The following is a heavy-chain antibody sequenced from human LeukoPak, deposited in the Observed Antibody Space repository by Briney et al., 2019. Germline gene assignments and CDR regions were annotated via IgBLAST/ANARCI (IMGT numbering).Heavy chain of an antibody. D-gene: IGHD3-22*01. Sequence: GGSLRLSCAASGFTFSSYAMSWVRQAPGKGPEWVSAISGSGGSTYYADSVKGRFTISRDNSKNTLYLQMNSLRAEDTAVYYCAKNPHYYDSSGYYYLSWFDPWGQGTLVTVSS. CDR2: ISGSGGST. CDR3: AKNPHYYDSSGYYYLSWFDP. CDR1: GFTFSSYA. V-gene: IGHV3-23*01. J-gene: IGHJ5*02.